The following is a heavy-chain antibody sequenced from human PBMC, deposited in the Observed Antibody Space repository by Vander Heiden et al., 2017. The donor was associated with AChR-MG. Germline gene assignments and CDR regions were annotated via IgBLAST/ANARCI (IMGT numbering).Heavy chain of an antibody. CDR1: GGTFSSYA. CDR3: AREIPEILAYCGGDCYTWFDP. CDR2: IIPIFGTA. D-gene: IGHD2-21*02. J-gene: IGHJ5*02. V-gene: IGHV1-69*01. Sequence: QVQLVQSGAEVKKPGSSVKVSCKASGGTFSSYAISWVRQAPGQGLEWMGGIIPIFGTANYAQKFQGRVTITADESTSTAYMELSSLRSEDTAVYYCAREIPEILAYCGGDCYTWFDPWGQGTLVTVSS.